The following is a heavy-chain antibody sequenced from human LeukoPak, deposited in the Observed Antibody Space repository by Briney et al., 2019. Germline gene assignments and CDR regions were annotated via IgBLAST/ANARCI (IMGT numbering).Heavy chain of an antibody. V-gene: IGHV3-11*03. J-gene: IGHJ4*02. CDR2: ISGRNGQT. CDR1: GGSFSGYY. CDR3: ARRTKTNDSGWVDY. D-gene: IGHD6-19*01. Sequence: LSLTCAVYGGSFSGYYWTLIRQPPGKGLEWVSLISGRNGQTFYVDSVKGRFTISRDNAKNSQYLQMNSLRAEDTAVYYCARRTKTNDSGWVDYWGQGTLVAVSS.